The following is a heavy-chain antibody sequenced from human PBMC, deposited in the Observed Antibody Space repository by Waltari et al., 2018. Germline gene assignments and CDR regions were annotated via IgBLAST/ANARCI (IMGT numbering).Heavy chain of an antibody. CDR2: IYSSGST. D-gene: IGHD3-22*01. V-gene: IGHV4-39*01. Sequence: QLQLQESGPGLVKPSETLSLTCTVSGGSISSSSYYWGWIRQPPGKGLEWIGSIYSSGSTDYNPPLKSRVTRSVDTSKNPFSLKLSSVTAADTAVYYCARRYYDSSGYYYSPHACDIWGQGTMVTVSS. J-gene: IGHJ3*02. CDR3: ARRYYDSSGYYYSPHACDI. CDR1: GGSISSSSYY.